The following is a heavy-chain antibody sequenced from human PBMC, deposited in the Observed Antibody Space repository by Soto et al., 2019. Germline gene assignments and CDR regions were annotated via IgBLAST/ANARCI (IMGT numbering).Heavy chain of an antibody. D-gene: IGHD6-19*01. CDR2: INAGNGNT. Sequence: ASVKVSCKASGYTFTSYAMHWVRQAPGQRLEWMGWINAGNGNTKYSQKFQERVTITRDMSTSTAYMELSSLRSEDSAVYYCAAAPKYSSGPEDFDYWGQGTLVTVSS. CDR3: AAAPKYSSGPEDFDY. J-gene: IGHJ4*02. CDR1: GYTFTSYA. V-gene: IGHV1-3*01.